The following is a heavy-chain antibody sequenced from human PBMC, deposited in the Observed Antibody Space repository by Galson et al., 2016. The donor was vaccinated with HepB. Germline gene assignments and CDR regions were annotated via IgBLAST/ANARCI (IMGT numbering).Heavy chain of an antibody. CDR2: ISGSSSSI. Sequence: SLRLSCAASGFTFSSYSMNWVRQAPGKGLEWITFISGSSSSIYYADSVKGRFTISRDNAKNSLYLQLNSLRDDDTAVYYCARGPGFNSWRIGYWGQGTLVTVSS. D-gene: IGHD6-13*01. J-gene: IGHJ4*02. CDR1: GFTFSSYS. V-gene: IGHV3-48*02. CDR3: ARGPGFNSWRIGY.